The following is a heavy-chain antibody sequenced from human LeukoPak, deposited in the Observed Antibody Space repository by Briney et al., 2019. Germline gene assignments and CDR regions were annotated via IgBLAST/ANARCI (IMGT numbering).Heavy chain of an antibody. CDR1: GGTFSSYA. CDR2: IIPILGIA. Sequence: ASVKVSCKASGGTFSSYAISWVRQAPGQGLEWMGRIIPILGIANYAQKFQGRVTITADKSTSTAYMEPSSLRSEDTAVYYCAREVRYRWWLQLDPYYFDYWGQGTLVTVSS. J-gene: IGHJ4*02. D-gene: IGHD5-24*01. CDR3: AREVRYRWWLQLDPYYFDY. V-gene: IGHV1-69*04.